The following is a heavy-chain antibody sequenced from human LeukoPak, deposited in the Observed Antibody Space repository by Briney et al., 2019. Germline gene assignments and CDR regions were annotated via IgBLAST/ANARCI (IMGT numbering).Heavy chain of an antibody. J-gene: IGHJ4*02. V-gene: IGHV3-30*02. Sequence: GGSLRLSCAASGFTFSNYGMHWVRQVPGKGPEWVAVIWYDGSNKYYADSVKGRFTISRDNSKNTLYLQMNSLRAEDTAVYYCAKDINGPFDYWGQGTLVTVSS. CDR3: AKDINGPFDY. CDR2: IWYDGSNK. CDR1: GFTFSNYG.